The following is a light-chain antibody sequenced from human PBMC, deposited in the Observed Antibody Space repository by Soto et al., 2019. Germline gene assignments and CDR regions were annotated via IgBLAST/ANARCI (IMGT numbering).Light chain of an antibody. V-gene: IGLV1-44*01. CDR1: SSNIGSNT. Sequence: QLVLTQPPSASGTPGQRVTISCSGSSSNIGSNTVSWYQQLPQRAPKLLIFSNNQRPSGVPDRFSGSKSGTSASLAISGLQSEEEADYYCATWADGLNSYVFGTGTKLTVL. CDR2: SNN. J-gene: IGLJ1*01. CDR3: ATWADGLNSYV.